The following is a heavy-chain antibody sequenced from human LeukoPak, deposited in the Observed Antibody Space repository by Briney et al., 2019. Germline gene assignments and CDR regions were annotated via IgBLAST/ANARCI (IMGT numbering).Heavy chain of an antibody. CDR2: IYYSGSA. CDR1: GGSLSGYY. J-gene: IGHJ4*02. Sequence: PSETLSLTCTVSGGSLSGYYWGWIRQPPGKGLEWIGYIYYSGSADYNPSLKSRVTISVDTSKNQFSLKLRSVTAADTAVYYGARDKQPGDNWGQGTLVTVSS. D-gene: IGHD5-18*01. V-gene: IGHV4-59*01. CDR3: ARDKQPGDN.